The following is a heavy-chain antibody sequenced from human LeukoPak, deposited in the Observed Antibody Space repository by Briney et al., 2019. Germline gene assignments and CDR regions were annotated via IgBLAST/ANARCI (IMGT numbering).Heavy chain of an antibody. J-gene: IGHJ4*02. V-gene: IGHV3-30*04. CDR1: GFTFSSFA. CDR3: ARGGETYNFDY. D-gene: IGHD3-10*01. Sequence: PGGSLRLSCAASGFTFSSFAMHWVRQAPGKGLEWAAVISYDGSNMYYADSVKGRFTISRDNYINTLYLQMNSLRPEDMATFYCARGGETYNFDYWGQGTLVTVSS. CDR2: ISYDGSNM.